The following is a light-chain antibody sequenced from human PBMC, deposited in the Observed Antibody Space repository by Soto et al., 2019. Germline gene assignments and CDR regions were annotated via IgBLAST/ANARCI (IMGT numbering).Light chain of an antibody. Sequence: DIQMTQSPSTLSASVGDRVTITCRASQSISSWLAWYQQKPGNAPKLLIYAAFILQSGVPSRFSGYGSGTDFTLSISSLQPEDFATYYCQQLNSYPLTFGGGTKVDI. CDR2: AAF. V-gene: IGKV1-5*01. J-gene: IGKJ4*01. CDR1: QSISSW. CDR3: QQLNSYPLT.